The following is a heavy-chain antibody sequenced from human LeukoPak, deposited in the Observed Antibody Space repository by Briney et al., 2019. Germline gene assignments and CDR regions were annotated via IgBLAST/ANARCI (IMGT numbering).Heavy chain of an antibody. CDR3: AKEGKTRNWNYYQAKPVY. V-gene: IGHV3-23*01. Sequence: GGSLRLSCAASGFTFSSYGMSWVRQAPGKGLEWVSAISGSGVTTYYADSVKGRFTISRDNSKNMLYLQMNSLRAEDTAVYYCAKEGKTRNWNYYQAKPVYWGQGTLVTVSS. CDR1: GFTFSSYG. J-gene: IGHJ4*02. D-gene: IGHD1-7*01. CDR2: ISGSGVTT.